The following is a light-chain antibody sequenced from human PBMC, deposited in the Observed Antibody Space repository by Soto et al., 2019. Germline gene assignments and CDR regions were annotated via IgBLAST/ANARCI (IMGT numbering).Light chain of an antibody. Sequence: EIVMTQSPATLSVSPGERATLSCRASQSVSSNLAWYQQKPGQAPRLLIYGASTMATGIPARFSGSGSGTEFTLTISSLQSEDFPVYYCQQYNNWPRTFGQGTKVEIK. V-gene: IGKV3-15*01. CDR1: QSVSSN. J-gene: IGKJ1*01. CDR3: QQYNNWPRT. CDR2: GAS.